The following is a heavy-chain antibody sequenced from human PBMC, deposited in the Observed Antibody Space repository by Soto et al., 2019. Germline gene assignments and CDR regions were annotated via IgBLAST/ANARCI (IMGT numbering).Heavy chain of an antibody. CDR3: ARGTYSSSWPLFDY. CDR1: GYSFTSYW. V-gene: IGHV5-51*03. D-gene: IGHD6-13*01. Sequence: GGSLRLSCKGSGYSFTSYWIGWVRQMPGKGLEWMGIIYPGDSDTRYSPSFQGQVTISADKSISTAYLQWSSLKASDTAMYYCARGTYSSSWPLFDYWGQGTLVTVSS. CDR2: IYPGDSDT. J-gene: IGHJ4*02.